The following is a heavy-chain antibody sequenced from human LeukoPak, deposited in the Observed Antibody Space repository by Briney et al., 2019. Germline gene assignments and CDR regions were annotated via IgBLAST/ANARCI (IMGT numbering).Heavy chain of an antibody. CDR2: IKQDGSEK. V-gene: IGHV3-7*01. CDR3: AKGGGWEVQYYYYYMDV. J-gene: IGHJ6*03. Sequence: GSLRLSCAASGFTFSSYWMTWVRQAPGKGLEWVANIKQDGSEKYYVDSVKGRFTISRDNAKNSLNLQMNSLRAEDTAVYYCAKGGGWEVQYYYYYMDVWGKGTTVTISS. D-gene: IGHD1-26*01. CDR1: GFTFSSYW.